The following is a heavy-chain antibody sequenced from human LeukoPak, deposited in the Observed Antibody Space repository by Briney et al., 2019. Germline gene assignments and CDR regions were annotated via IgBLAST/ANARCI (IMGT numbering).Heavy chain of an antibody. CDR3: ARHPLRGSGTYYRDYYYYRDV. V-gene: IGHV4-39*01. D-gene: IGHD3-10*01. J-gene: IGHJ6*03. Sequence: SETLSLTCTVSGGSTSSSSYYWGWIRQTPGKGLGRIGSIFYSGSTHYSPSLKSRTTISVDTSKNHFPLTLSSVTAADTAVYYCARHPLRGSGTYYRDYYYYRDVWGKGTTVTVSS. CDR1: GGSTSSSSYY. CDR2: IFYSGST.